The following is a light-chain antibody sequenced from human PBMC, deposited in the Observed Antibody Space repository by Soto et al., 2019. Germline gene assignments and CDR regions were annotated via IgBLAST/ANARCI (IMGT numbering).Light chain of an antibody. Sequence: DIQMTQSPSTLSASVGDRVTITCRASQSIGSWLAWYQQKPGKAPKLLLYKASSLESGVPSRFGGSGSGTEFILTISSRQPDDFATYYCQQYNTYSSFGQGTKVEIK. J-gene: IGKJ1*01. CDR2: KAS. CDR1: QSIGSW. V-gene: IGKV1-5*03. CDR3: QQYNTYSS.